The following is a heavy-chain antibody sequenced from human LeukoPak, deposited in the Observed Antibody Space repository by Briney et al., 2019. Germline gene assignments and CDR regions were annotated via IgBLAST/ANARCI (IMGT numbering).Heavy chain of an antibody. Sequence: ASVKVSCKASGYTFTSYDINWVRQATGQGLEWMGWMNPNSGNTGYAQKFQGRVTMTRNTSISTAYMELSSLRFEDTAVYYCARGRSKSLGTVNAFIHWGQGTLVTVSS. D-gene: IGHD4-17*01. J-gene: IGHJ4*02. CDR3: ARGRSKSLGTVNAFIH. V-gene: IGHV1-8*01. CDR2: MNPNSGNT. CDR1: GYTFTSYD.